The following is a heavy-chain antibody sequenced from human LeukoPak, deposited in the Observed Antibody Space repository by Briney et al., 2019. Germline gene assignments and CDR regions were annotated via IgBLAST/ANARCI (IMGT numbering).Heavy chain of an antibody. Sequence: ASVKXSCXASGYTFTSYGISWVRQAPGQGLEWMGWISAYNGNTNYAQKLQGRVTMTTDTSTSTAYMELRSLRSDDTAVYYCARDRYGSGSYPLDYWGQGTLVTVSS. J-gene: IGHJ4*02. D-gene: IGHD3-10*01. V-gene: IGHV1-18*01. CDR2: ISAYNGNT. CDR1: GYTFTSYG. CDR3: ARDRYGSGSYPLDY.